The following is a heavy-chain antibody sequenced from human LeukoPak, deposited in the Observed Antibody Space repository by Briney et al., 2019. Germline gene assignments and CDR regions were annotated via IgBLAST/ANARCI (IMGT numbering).Heavy chain of an antibody. CDR2: VRDNGES. Sequence: PSETLSPTCTVSGGSLNTYYWSWIRQPPGKGLEWIAYVRDNGESNYNPSLKSRVAISLDTANNQISLRLNFVTAADTAIYYCARQPANTAAFDIWGLGTMVTVSS. CDR1: GGSLNTYY. V-gene: IGHV4-59*08. D-gene: IGHD5-18*01. CDR3: ARQPANTAAFDI. J-gene: IGHJ3*02.